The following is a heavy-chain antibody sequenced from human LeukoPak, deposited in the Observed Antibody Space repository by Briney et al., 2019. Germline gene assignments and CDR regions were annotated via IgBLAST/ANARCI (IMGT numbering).Heavy chain of an antibody. CDR1: GYAFTDYY. CDR2: INPSGGST. Sequence: GASVKISCKASGYAFTDYYMHWVQQAPGQGLEWMGIINPSGGSTSYAQKFQGRVTMTRDTSTSTVYMELSSLRSEDTAVYYCARDRAAIDYWGQGTLVTVSS. J-gene: IGHJ4*02. CDR3: ARDRAAIDY. V-gene: IGHV1-46*01. D-gene: IGHD2-15*01.